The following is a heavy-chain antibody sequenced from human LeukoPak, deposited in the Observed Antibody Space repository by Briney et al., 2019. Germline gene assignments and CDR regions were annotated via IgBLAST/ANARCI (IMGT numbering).Heavy chain of an antibody. V-gene: IGHV3-33*01. CDR2: IWYDGSNK. J-gene: IGHJ4*02. Sequence: PGGSLRLSCAASGFTFSSYGMHWVRQAPGKGLEWVALIWYDGSNKYYGDSVKGRFTISRDNSKNTLYVQMNSLRAEDTAVYYCARASNCISTTCSVDYWGQGTLVTVSS. CDR1: GFTFSSYG. D-gene: IGHD2-2*01. CDR3: ARASNCISTTCSVDY.